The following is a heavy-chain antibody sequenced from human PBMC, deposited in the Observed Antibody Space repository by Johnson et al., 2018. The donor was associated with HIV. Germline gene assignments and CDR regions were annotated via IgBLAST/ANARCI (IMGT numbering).Heavy chain of an antibody. CDR2: ISYDGSNK. D-gene: IGHD3-10*01. V-gene: IGHV3-30*04. CDR3: ARDPIAFRNYYGSGSAFDI. J-gene: IGHJ3*02. CDR1: GFTCSSYA. Sequence: QMQLVESGGGVVQPGRSLRLSCAASGFTCSSYAMHWVRQAPGKGLEWVAVISYDGSNKYYADSVKGRFTISRDNSKNTLYLQMNGLRAEDTAVYYCARDPIAFRNYYGSGSAFDIWGQGTMVTVSS.